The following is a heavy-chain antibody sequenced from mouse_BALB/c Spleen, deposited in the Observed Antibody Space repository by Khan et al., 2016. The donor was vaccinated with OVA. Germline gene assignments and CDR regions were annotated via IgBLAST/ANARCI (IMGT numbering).Heavy chain of an antibody. CDR1: GFTFTNYW. Sequence: QVQLQQPGAELVRPGTSVKLSCKASGFTFTNYWINWVRQRPGQGLEWIGNIYPSDSYTNYNQNFKDKATLTVAKSSSTASMQLSSPTSEDAAVYYCSREVGTMAYWGHGTLVTVSA. CDR2: IYPSDSYT. J-gene: IGHJ3*01. V-gene: IGHV1-69*02. CDR3: SREVGTMAY. D-gene: IGHD1-1*02.